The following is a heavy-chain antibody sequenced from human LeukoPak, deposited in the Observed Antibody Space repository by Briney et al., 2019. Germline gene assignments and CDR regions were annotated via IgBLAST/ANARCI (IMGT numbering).Heavy chain of an antibody. CDR2: ISSSSSYI. D-gene: IGHD3-22*01. V-gene: IGHV3-21*01. J-gene: IGHJ4*02. CDR3: ARDKEDYYDSSGYPDY. Sequence: PGGSLRLSCAASGFTFSSYSMNWVRQAPGKGLEWVSSISSSSSYIYYADSVKGRFTISRDNAKNSLYLQLNSLRGEAPAVYYCARDKEDYYDSSGYPDYWGQGTLVTVSS. CDR1: GFTFSSYS.